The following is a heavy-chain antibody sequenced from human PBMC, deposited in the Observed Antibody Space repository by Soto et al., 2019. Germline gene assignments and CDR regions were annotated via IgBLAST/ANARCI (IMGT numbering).Heavy chain of an antibody. V-gene: IGHV3-13*01. J-gene: IGHJ6*02. CDR2: IGTAGDT. D-gene: IGHD3-22*01. CDR1: GFTFSSYD. Sequence: HPGGSLRLSCAASGFTFSSYDMHWFRQATGKGLEWVSAIGTAGDTYYPGSVKGRFTISRENAKNSLYLQMNSLRAGDTAVYYCERARRENYYDRSGYYYDYYYGMDVWGQGTTVTVSS. CDR3: ERARRENYYDRSGYYYDYYYGMDV.